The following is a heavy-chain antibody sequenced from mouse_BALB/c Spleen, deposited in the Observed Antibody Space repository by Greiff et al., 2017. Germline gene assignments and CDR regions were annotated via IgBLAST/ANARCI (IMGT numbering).Heavy chain of an antibody. CDR2: INSNGGST. J-gene: IGHJ2*01. CDR3: ARDRGLRRFDY. CDR1: GFTFSSYG. Sequence: VQLKQSGGGLVQPGGSLKLSCAASGFTFSSYGMSWVRQTPDKRLELVATINSNGGSTYYPDSVKGRFTISRDNAKNTLYLQMSSLKSEDTAMYYCARDRGLRRFDYWGQGTTLTVSS. D-gene: IGHD2-4*01. V-gene: IGHV5-6-3*01.